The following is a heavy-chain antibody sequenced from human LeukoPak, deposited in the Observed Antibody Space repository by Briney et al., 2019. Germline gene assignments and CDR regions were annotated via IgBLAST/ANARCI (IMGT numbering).Heavy chain of an antibody. Sequence: SETLSLTCTVSGGSISCGGYYWSWIRQPPGKGLEWIGYIYHSGSTYFNPSLKSRVTISVDRSKNQFSLKLSSVTAADTAVYYCARAGKYYYDSSGYQPEYNWFDPWGQGTLVTVSS. CDR2: IYHSGST. V-gene: IGHV4-30-2*01. D-gene: IGHD3-22*01. CDR3: ARAGKYYYDSSGYQPEYNWFDP. J-gene: IGHJ5*02. CDR1: GGSISCGGYY.